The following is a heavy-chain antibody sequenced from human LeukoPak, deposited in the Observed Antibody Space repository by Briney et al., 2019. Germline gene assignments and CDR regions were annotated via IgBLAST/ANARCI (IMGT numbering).Heavy chain of an antibody. CDR3: ARAEAYSGYDCDFDY. V-gene: IGHV3-74*01. D-gene: IGHD5-12*01. CDR2: INSDGSST. CDR1: GFTFSRYW. J-gene: IGHJ4*02. Sequence: GGSLRLSCAASGFTFSRYWMHWVRQAPGKGLEWVSRINSDGSSTSYADSVKGRFTISRDNAKNTLYLQMNSLRAEDTAVYYCARAEAYSGYDCDFDYWGQGTLVTVSS.